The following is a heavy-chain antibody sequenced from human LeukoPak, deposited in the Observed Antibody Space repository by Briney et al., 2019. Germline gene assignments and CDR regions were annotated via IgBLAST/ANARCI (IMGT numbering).Heavy chain of an antibody. CDR3: ARGFYGDATPTFDY. CDR2: IYYSGST. Sequence: PSETLSLTCAVYGGSFSGYYWSWIRQPPGKGLEWIGYIYYSGSTNYNPSLKSRVTISVDTSKNQFSLKLSSVTAADTAVYYCARGFYGDATPTFDYWGQGTLVTVSS. CDR1: GGSFSGYY. D-gene: IGHD2/OR15-2a*01. J-gene: IGHJ4*02. V-gene: IGHV4-59*01.